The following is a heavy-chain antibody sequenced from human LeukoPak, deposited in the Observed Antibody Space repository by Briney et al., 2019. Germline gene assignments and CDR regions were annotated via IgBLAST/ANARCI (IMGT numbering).Heavy chain of an antibody. V-gene: IGHV4-34*01. D-gene: IGHD3-22*01. Sequence: SETLSLTCAVYGGSFSGYYWSWIRQPPGKGLEWIGEINHSGSTNYNPSLKSRVTISVDTSKNQFSLKLSSVTAADTAVYYCARHRSDYYDSSGSVDYWGQGTLVTVSS. CDR1: GGSFSGYY. CDR3: ARHRSDYYDSSGSVDY. CDR2: INHSGST. J-gene: IGHJ4*02.